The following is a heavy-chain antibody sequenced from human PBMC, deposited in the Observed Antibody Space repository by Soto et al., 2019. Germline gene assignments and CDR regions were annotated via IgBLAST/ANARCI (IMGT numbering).Heavy chain of an antibody. D-gene: IGHD3-10*01. CDR1: GYTFSTYA. Sequence: QVQLVQSGAEERKPGASVKVSCKASGYTFSTYAMHWVRPAPGQSLEWTGWFNGGNGNIKYSQKFEGRVTITTDTAASTAYMELNMLRSEDTAVYYCARGNVRGGCLDYWGQGTLVSVSS. CDR3: ARGNVRGGCLDY. V-gene: IGHV1-3*05. J-gene: IGHJ4*02. CDR2: FNGGNGNI.